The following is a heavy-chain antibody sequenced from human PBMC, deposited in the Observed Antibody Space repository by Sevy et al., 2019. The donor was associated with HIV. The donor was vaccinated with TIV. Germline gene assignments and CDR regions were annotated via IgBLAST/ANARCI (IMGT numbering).Heavy chain of an antibody. CDR2: IYYSGST. J-gene: IGHJ4*02. CDR1: GGSISSSSYY. V-gene: IGHV4-39*01. D-gene: IGHD2-15*01. Sequence: SETLSLTCTVSGGSISSSSYYWGWIRQPPGKGLEWIGSIYYSGSTYYNPSLKSRVTISVDTSKNQFSLKLSSGTAADTAVYYCASHKGQYGGNLQEPFDYWGQGTLVTVSS. CDR3: ASHKGQYGGNLQEPFDY.